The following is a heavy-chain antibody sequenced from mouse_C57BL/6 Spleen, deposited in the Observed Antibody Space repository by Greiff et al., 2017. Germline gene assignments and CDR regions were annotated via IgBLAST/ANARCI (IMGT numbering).Heavy chain of an antibody. V-gene: IGHV1-82*01. CDR2: IYPGDGDT. J-gene: IGHJ2*01. CDR1: GYAFSSSW. CDR3: ARRTEGY. Sequence: QVQLQQSGPELVKPGASVKISCKASGYAFSSSWMNWVKQRPGKGLEWIGRIYPGDGDTNYNGKFKGKATLTADKSSSTAYMQLSSLTSEDSAVYFCARRTEGYWGQGTTLTVSS.